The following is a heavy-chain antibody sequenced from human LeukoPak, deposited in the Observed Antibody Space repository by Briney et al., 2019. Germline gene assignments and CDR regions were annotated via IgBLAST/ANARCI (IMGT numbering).Heavy chain of an antibody. Sequence: SETLSLTCTVSGGSISSSSYYWGWIRQPPGKGLEWIGGIYYSGSTYYNPSLKSRVTISVDTSKNQFSLKLSSVTAADTAVYYCARRGYCSSTSCYYFDYWGQGTLVTVSS. CDR1: GGSISSSSYY. CDR2: IYYSGST. J-gene: IGHJ4*02. V-gene: IGHV4-39*01. CDR3: ARRGYCSSTSCYYFDY. D-gene: IGHD2-2*01.